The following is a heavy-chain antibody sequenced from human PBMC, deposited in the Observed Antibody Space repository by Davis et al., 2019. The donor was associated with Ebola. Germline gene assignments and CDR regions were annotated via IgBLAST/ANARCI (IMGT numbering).Heavy chain of an antibody. V-gene: IGHV4-34*01. D-gene: IGHD6-13*01. CDR3: ARTRRIAAAGLIDY. Sequence: MPSETLSLTCAVYGGSFSGYYWSWIRQPPGKGLEWIGEINHSGSTNYNPSLKSRVTISVDTSKNQFSLKLRSVTAADTAVYYCARTRRIAAAGLIDYWGQGTLVTVSS. CDR2: INHSGST. J-gene: IGHJ4*02. CDR1: GGSFSGYY.